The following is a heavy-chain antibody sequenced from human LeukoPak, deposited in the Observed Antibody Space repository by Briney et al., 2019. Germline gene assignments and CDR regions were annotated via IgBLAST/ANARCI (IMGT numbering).Heavy chain of an antibody. J-gene: IGHJ4*02. V-gene: IGHV3-21*01. Sequence: GSLRLSCAASGFTFSSYSMNWVRQAPGKGLEWVSSISSSSSYIYYADSVKGRFTISRDNAKNSLYLQMNSLRAEDTAVYYCARDRIKQQLGLNYWGQGTLVTVSS. CDR3: ARDRIKQQLGLNY. CDR1: GFTFSSYS. D-gene: IGHD6-13*01. CDR2: ISSSSSYI.